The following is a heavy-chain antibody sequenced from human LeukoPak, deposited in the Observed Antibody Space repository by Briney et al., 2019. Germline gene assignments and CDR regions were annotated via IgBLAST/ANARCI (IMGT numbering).Heavy chain of an antibody. D-gene: IGHD6-19*01. CDR3: AKAMAGAYFYYGMDV. V-gene: IGHV3-23*01. CDR2: ISGSGSST. J-gene: IGHJ6*02. CDR1: GFTFSSYA. Sequence: GGSLRLSCAASGFTFSSYAMIWVRQAPGKGLEWVSIISGSGSSTYYVDSVKGRFTISRDNSKNTLYLQMNSLRAEDTAVYYCAKAMAGAYFYYGMDVWGQGTTVTVSS.